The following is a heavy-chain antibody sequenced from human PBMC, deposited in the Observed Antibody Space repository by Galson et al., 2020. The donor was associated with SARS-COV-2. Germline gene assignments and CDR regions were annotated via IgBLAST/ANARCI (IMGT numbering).Heavy chain of an antibody. CDR1: GFTFRFYS. J-gene: IGHJ6*03. CDR3: ARDMKAGTSYYFYMDV. D-gene: IGHD6-19*01. Sequence: GESLKLPCVVPGFTFRFYSLHWVRPVPGKGLEWVAVIPYDGASDGPHTSYADSVKGRFTIPRDSSQSTLFLQMNSLRPEDTAVYYCARDMKAGTSYYFYMDVWGKGTTVTVSS. CDR2: IPYDGASDG. V-gene: IGHV3-30*01.